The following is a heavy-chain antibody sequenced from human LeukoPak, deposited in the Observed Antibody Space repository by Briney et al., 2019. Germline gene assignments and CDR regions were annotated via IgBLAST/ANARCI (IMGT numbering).Heavy chain of an antibody. CDR1: GYTFTSYD. J-gene: IGHJ6*03. D-gene: IGHD6-13*01. Sequence: GASVKVSCKASGYTFTSYDINWVRQATGQGLEWMGWMNPNSGNTGYAQKFQGRVTMTRNTSISTAYMELSSLRSEDTAVYYCARGLLQLGHYYYYYYMDVWGKGTTVTVSS. CDR2: MNPNSGNT. CDR3: ARGLLQLGHYYYYYYMDV. V-gene: IGHV1-8*01.